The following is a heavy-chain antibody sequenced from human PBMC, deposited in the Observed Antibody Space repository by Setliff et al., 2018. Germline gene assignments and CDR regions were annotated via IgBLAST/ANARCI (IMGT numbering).Heavy chain of an antibody. CDR2: ISAYSGNT. V-gene: IGHV1-18*01. CDR3: ARDTRDRYDTSGRYLSLDY. CDR1: GYTFSNYG. J-gene: IGHJ4*02. Sequence: ASVKVSCKASGYTFSNYGITWVRQAPGQGLEWMGWISAYSGNTKYAQKLQGRVTMTTDTSTTTAYLELRSLTSDDTAVYYCARDTRDRYDTSGRYLSLDYWGQGTLVTVSS. D-gene: IGHD2-15*01.